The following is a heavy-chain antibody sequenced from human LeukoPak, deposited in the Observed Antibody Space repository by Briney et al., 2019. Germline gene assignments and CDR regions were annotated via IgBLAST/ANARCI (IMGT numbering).Heavy chain of an antibody. CDR2: IYSGGST. Sequence: QPGGSLRLSRAASGFTVSSNYMSWVRQAPGKGLEWVSVIYSGGSTYYADSVKGRFTISRDNSKNTPYLQMNSLRAEDTAVYYCARARNGGDFDYWGQGTLVTVSS. J-gene: IGHJ4*02. V-gene: IGHV3-53*01. CDR3: ARARNGGDFDY. CDR1: GFTVSSNY. D-gene: IGHD3-16*01.